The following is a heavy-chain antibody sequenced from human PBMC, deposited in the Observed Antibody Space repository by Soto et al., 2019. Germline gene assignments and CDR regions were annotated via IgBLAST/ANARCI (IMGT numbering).Heavy chain of an antibody. D-gene: IGHD5-12*01. CDR1: GFTFSSYG. CDR2: IWYDGSRK. V-gene: IGHV3-33*01. J-gene: IGHJ4*02. Sequence: QVQLVESGGGVVQPGRSLRLYCAASGFTFSSYGMHWVRQAPGKGLEWVAVIWYDGSRKFYADSVKGRFTISRDNSKLYLQMTRLRVDDTAVYYCARYILDRLKPRETRFFDYWGQGTLVTVSS. CDR3: ARYILDRLKPRETRFFDY.